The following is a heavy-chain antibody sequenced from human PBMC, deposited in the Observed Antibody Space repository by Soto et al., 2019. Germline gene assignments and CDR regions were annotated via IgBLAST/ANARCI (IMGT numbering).Heavy chain of an antibody. CDR2: IYYSGST. J-gene: IGHJ6*02. D-gene: IGHD3-3*01. CDR1: GGSISSSSYY. Sequence: TLSLTCTVSGGSISSSSYYWGWIRQPPGKGLEWIGSIYYSGSTYYNPSLKSRVTISVDTSKNQFSLKLSSVTAADTAVYYCASSLGYYDFWSGLPRYYYYGMDVWGQGTTVTVSS. V-gene: IGHV4-39*01. CDR3: ASSLGYYDFWSGLPRYYYYGMDV.